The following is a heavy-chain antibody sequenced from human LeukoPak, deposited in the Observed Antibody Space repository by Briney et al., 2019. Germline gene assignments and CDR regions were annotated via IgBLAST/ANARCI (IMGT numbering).Heavy chain of an antibody. V-gene: IGHV4-34*01. J-gene: IGHJ4*02. D-gene: IGHD3-16*01. Sequence: SETLSLTCAVYGGSFSGYYWSWIRQPPGKGLEWIGEINHSGSTNYNPSLRSRVTISVDTSKNQFSLKLSSVTAADTAVYYCARDDVFGIGMGLDYWAQGTLVTVS. CDR2: INHSGST. CDR3: ARDDVFGIGMGLDY. CDR1: GGSFSGYY.